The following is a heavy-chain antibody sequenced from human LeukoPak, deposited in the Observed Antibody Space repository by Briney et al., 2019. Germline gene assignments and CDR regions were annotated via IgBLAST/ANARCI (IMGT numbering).Heavy chain of an antibody. CDR2: IWYDGSNK. J-gene: IGHJ5*02. D-gene: IGHD6-13*01. CDR3: AREKFLAAAGTRGSWFDP. V-gene: IGHV3-33*01. Sequence: PGRSLRLSCAASGFTSSNYGMHWVRQAPGKGLEWVAVIWYDGSNKYYADSVKGRFTISRDNSKNTLYLQMNSLRAEDTAVYYCAREKFLAAAGTRGSWFDPWGQGTLVTVSS. CDR1: GFTSSNYG.